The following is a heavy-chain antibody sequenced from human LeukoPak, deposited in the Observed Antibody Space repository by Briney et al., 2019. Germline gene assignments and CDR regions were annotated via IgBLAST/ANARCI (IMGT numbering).Heavy chain of an antibody. V-gene: IGHV3-21*01. CDR3: ARESYDFWSGNRGNWFDP. CDR2: IRSSSSYI. D-gene: IGHD3-3*01. Sequence: GGSLRLSCAASGFTFSSYSMNWVRQAPGKGLEWVSSIRSSSSYIYYADSVKDRFTISRDNAKNSLYLQMNSLRAEDTAVYYCARESYDFWSGNRGNWFDPWGQGTLVTVSS. J-gene: IGHJ5*02. CDR1: GFTFSSYS.